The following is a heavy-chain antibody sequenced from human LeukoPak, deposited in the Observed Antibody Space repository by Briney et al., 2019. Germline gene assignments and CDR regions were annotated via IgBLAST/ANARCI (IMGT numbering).Heavy chain of an antibody. CDR3: ARENVLYGMDV. Sequence: ASVKVSFKASGGTFSSYAISWVRQAPGQGLEWMGRIIPILGIANYAQKFQGRVTITADKSTSTAYMELSSLRSEDTAVYYCARENVLYGMDVWGQGTTVTVSS. V-gene: IGHV1-69*04. CDR1: GGTFSSYA. CDR2: IIPILGIA. J-gene: IGHJ6*02. D-gene: IGHD4/OR15-4a*01.